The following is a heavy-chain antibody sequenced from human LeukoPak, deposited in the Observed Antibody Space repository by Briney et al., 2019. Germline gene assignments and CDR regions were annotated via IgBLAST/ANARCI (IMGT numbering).Heavy chain of an antibody. J-gene: IGHJ4*02. CDR1: GFTFSSYA. CDR2: ISYDGSNK. V-gene: IGHV3-30-3*01. Sequence: GGSLRLSCAASGFTFSSYAVHWVRQAPGKGLEWVAVISYDGSNKYYADSVKGRFTISRDNSKNTLYLQMNSLRAEDTAVYYCAGSSSWYWGQGTLVTVSS. CDR3: AGSSSWY. D-gene: IGHD6-13*01.